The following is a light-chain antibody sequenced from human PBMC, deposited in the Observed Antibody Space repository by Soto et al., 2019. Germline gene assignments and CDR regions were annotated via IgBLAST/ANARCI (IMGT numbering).Light chain of an antibody. V-gene: IGKV1-5*03. CDR3: QHYNSYSEA. CDR1: RTISSW. Sequence: IQMTQSPSTLSLSLGDRVTITFLASRTISSWLAWYQQKPGKAPKLLIYKASTLKSGVPSRFSGSGSGTEFTLTISSLQPDDFATYYCQHYNSYSEAFGQGTKVDIK. J-gene: IGKJ1*01. CDR2: KAS.